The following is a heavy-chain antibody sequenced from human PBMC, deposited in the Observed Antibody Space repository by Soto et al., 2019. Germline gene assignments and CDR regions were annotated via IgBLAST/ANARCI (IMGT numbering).Heavy chain of an antibody. Sequence: LSLTCTVSGGSISSYFYIWVRQPPGKGLEWIGSVYYTGTTDYNPSLKSRVTISVDTSKTQFSLNLRSVTAADTAVYYCARDLAAVPRAFDYWGRGTLVTAPQ. V-gene: IGHV4-59*01. D-gene: IGHD6-13*01. CDR2: VYYTGTT. CDR3: ARDLAAVPRAFDY. CDR1: GGSISSYF. J-gene: IGHJ4*02.